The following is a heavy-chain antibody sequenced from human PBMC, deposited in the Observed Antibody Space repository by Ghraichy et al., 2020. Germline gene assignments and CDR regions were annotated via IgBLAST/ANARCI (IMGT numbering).Heavy chain of an antibody. CDR3: ARDGVIVVVTAGVWFDP. CDR2: ISAYNGNT. V-gene: IGHV1-18*01. CDR1: GYTFTSYG. D-gene: IGHD2-21*02. J-gene: IGHJ5*02. Sequence: ASVKVSCKASGYTFTSYGISWVRQAPGQGLEWMGWISAYNGNTNYAQKLQGRVTMTTDTSTSTAYMELRSLRSDDTAVYYCARDGVIVVVTAGVWFDPWGQGTLVTVSS.